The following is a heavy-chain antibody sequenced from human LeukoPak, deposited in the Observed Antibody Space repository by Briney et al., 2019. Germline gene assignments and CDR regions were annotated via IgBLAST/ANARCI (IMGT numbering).Heavy chain of an antibody. V-gene: IGHV3-21*01. Sequence: GGSLRLSCAASGYTFSSYIINWVRQAPGKGLEWVSSISVRSNYIYYADSVRGRFSISRDDARDSLYLQMNSLRAEDTAVYYCVRLRRNSDTSGFYYYYDYWGQGTLVTVSS. D-gene: IGHD3-22*01. CDR1: GYTFSSYI. CDR3: VRLRRNSDTSGFYYYYDY. CDR2: ISVRSNYI. J-gene: IGHJ4*02.